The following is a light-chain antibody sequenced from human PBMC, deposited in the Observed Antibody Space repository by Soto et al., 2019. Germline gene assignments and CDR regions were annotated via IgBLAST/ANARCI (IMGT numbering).Light chain of an antibody. CDR2: DVS. J-gene: IGLJ2*01. Sequence: QSVLTQPASVSGSPGQSITLSCTGTSSDIGGYDYVSWYQRHPGKAPKLIIYDVSNRPSGVSNRFSGSKSGNTASLTISGLQAEDEADYYCPSYSSSSTHVVFGGGTKLTVL. CDR3: PSYSSSSTHVV. V-gene: IGLV2-14*01. CDR1: SSDIGGYDY.